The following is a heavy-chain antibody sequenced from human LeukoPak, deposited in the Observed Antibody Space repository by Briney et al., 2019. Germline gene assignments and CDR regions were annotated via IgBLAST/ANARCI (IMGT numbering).Heavy chain of an antibody. J-gene: IGHJ2*01. CDR3: AGGRMGGGMIVVRGYFDL. V-gene: IGHV4-59*01. CDR1: GGSISSYY. D-gene: IGHD3-22*01. CDR2: ISYSGST. Sequence: SETLSLTCTVSGGSISSYYWNWIRQPPGKGLEWMGYISYSGSTNYNPSLKSRVTILLDTSKNQFSLNLNSVTPADTAVYYCAGGRMGGGMIVVRGYFDLWGRGALVTVSS.